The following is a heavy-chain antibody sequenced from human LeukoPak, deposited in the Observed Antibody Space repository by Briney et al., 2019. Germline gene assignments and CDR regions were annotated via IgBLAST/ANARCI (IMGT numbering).Heavy chain of an antibody. CDR2: ISYDGSNK. V-gene: IGHV3-30*04. D-gene: IGHD1-26*01. Sequence: SCKASGFTFSSYAMHWVRQAPGKGLEWVAVISYDGSNKYYADSVKGRFTISRDNSKNTLYLQMNSLRAEDTAVYYCARDPIVGDDAFDVWGQGTMVTVSS. CDR1: GFTFSSYA. CDR3: ARDPIVGDDAFDV. J-gene: IGHJ3*01.